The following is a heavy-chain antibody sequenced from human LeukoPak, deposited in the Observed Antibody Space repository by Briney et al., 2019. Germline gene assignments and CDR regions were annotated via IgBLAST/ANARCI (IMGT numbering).Heavy chain of an antibody. J-gene: IGHJ4*02. Sequence: GGSLRLSCAASGFTFSSYAMSWVRQAPGKGLEWVSAISGSGGSTYYADSVKGRFTISRDNSKNTLYLQMNSLRAEDTAVYYCAKVYYDFWSGYFSTKYYFDYWGQGTLVTVSS. CDR1: GFTFSSYA. V-gene: IGHV3-23*01. CDR2: ISGSGGST. D-gene: IGHD3-3*01. CDR3: AKVYYDFWSGYFSTKYYFDY.